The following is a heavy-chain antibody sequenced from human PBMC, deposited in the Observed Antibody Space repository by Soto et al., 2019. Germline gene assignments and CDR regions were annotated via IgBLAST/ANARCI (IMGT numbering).Heavy chain of an antibody. CDR1: GYTFTSYY. V-gene: IGHV1-46*01. CDR2: INPSGGST. CDR3: ARDLKYCTNGVCYTVHYYYGMDV. J-gene: IGHJ6*02. Sequence: QVQLVQSGAEVKKPGASVKVSCKASGYTFTSYYMHWVRQAPGQGLEWMGIINPSGGSTSYAQKFQGRVTMTRETSTSTVYMELSSLRSEDTAVYYCARDLKYCTNGVCYTVHYYYGMDVWGQGTTVTVSS. D-gene: IGHD2-8*01.